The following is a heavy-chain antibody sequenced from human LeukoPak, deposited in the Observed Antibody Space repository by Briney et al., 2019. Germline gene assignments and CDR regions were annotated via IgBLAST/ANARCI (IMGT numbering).Heavy chain of an antibody. CDR2: ISSSGGTI. Sequence: GGSLRLSCAASGFTFSSYEMNWVRQAPGKGLEWVSYISSSGGTIYYADSVKGRFTISRDNAKNSLYLEMNSLRAEDTAVYYCASLGATDAFDIWGQGTMVTVSS. CDR1: GFTFSSYE. J-gene: IGHJ3*02. CDR3: ASLGATDAFDI. D-gene: IGHD1-26*01. V-gene: IGHV3-48*03.